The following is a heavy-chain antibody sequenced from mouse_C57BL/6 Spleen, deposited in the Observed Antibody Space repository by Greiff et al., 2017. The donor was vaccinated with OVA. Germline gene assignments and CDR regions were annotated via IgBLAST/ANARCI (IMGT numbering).Heavy chain of an antibody. V-gene: IGHV1-26*01. J-gene: IGHJ3*01. CDR1: GYTFTDYY. Sequence: EVQLQQSGPELVKPGASVKISCKASGYTFTDYYMNWVKQSHGKSLEWIGDINPNNGGTSYNQKFKGKATLTVDKSSSTAYMELRSLTSEDSAVYYCARGEIYYYGSRPPWFAYWGQGTLVTVSA. D-gene: IGHD1-1*01. CDR2: INPNNGGT. CDR3: ARGEIYYYGSRPPWFAY.